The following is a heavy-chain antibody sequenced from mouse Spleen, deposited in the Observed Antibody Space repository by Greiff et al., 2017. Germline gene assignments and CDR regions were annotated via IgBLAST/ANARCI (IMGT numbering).Heavy chain of an antibody. V-gene: IGHV1-42*01. Sequence: EVQRVESGPELVKPGASVKISCKASGYSFTGYYMNWVKQSPEKSLEWIGEINPSTGGTTYNQKFKAKATLTVDKSSSTAYMQLKSLTSEDSAVYYCARYGNYGSYAMDYWGQGTSVTVSS. D-gene: IGHD2-1*01. J-gene: IGHJ4*01. CDR2: INPSTGGT. CDR3: ARYGNYGSYAMDY. CDR1: GYSFTGYY.